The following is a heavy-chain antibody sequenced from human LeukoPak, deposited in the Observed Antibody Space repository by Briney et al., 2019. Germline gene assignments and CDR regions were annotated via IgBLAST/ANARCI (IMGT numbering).Heavy chain of an antibody. D-gene: IGHD3-10*01. J-gene: IGHJ4*02. V-gene: IGHV3-11*01. CDR2: ISRGGSTV. CDR1: GFTFSDYY. Sequence: GGSLRLSCAASGFTFSDYYMNWIRQAPGKGLEWVSYISRGGSTVYYADSVKGRLTISRDNAKNSLYLQMNSLRAEDTAVYFCARDGEGGNYWGQGTLVTVSS. CDR3: ARDGEGGNY.